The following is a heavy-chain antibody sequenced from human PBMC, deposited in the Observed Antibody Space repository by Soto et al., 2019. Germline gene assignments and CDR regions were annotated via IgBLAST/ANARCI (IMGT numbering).Heavy chain of an antibody. V-gene: IGHV3-74*01. CDR3: ARNPAPSGWYDY. Sequence: AGSVRLSCAASGFTFSNSWMAWVRQVPGKGLMWVSRINSDGSSTVYADSVKGRFTISRDNAKSTLYLQMNSLTAEDTAVYYCARNPAPSGWYDYWGQGALVTVT. D-gene: IGHD6-19*01. J-gene: IGHJ4*02. CDR2: INSDGSST. CDR1: GFTFSNSW.